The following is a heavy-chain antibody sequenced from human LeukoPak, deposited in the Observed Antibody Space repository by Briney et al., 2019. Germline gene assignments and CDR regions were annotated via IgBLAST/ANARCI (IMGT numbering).Heavy chain of an antibody. CDR1: GYSISSGYY. J-gene: IGHJ4*02. D-gene: IGHD6-19*01. Sequence: SETLSLTCTVSGYSISSGYYWAWIRQPPGKGLDWIGYIYYSGSTNYNPSLKSRVTISVDTSKNQFSLKLSSVTAADTAVYYCARAAVAGIVDYWGQGTLVTVSS. CDR3: ARAAVAGIVDY. CDR2: IYYSGST. V-gene: IGHV4-38-2*02.